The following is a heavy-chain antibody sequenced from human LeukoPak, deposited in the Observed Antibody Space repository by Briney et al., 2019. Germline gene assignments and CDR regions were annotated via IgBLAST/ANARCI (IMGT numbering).Heavy chain of an antibody. Sequence: ASVKVSCKASGYTFTTYDINWVRQATGQGLEWMGWMNPNSGNTGYAQKFQGRVIMTRDTSISTAYMELSSLRSEDTAVYYCARRAAAVPYYYYMDVWGKGTTVTVSS. CDR1: GYTFTTYD. J-gene: IGHJ6*03. V-gene: IGHV1-8*01. CDR3: ARRAAAVPYYYYMDV. D-gene: IGHD6-13*01. CDR2: MNPNSGNT.